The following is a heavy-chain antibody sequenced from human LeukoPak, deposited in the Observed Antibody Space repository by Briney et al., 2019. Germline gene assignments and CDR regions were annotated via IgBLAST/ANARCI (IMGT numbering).Heavy chain of an antibody. J-gene: IGHJ4*02. V-gene: IGHV3-9*01. CDR3: AKDSTRGTTSTSDY. D-gene: IGHD2/OR15-2a*01. CDR2: ISWNSGSI. Sequence: PGGSLRLSCAASGFTFDDYAMHWVRQAPGKGLEGVSGISWNSGSIGYADSVKGRFTISRDTAKNSLYLQMNSLRAEDTALYYCAKDSTRGTTSTSDYWGQGTLVTASS. CDR1: GFTFDDYA.